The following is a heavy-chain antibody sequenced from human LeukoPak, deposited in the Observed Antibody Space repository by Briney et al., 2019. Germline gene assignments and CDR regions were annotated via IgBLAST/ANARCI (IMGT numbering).Heavy chain of an antibody. CDR2: ISAYNGNT. J-gene: IGHJ4*02. D-gene: IGHD6-6*01. Sequence: ASVTVSCKASGYTFTSYGISWVRQAPGQGLEWMGWISAYNGNTNYAQKLQGRVTMTTDTSTSTAYMELRSLRSDDTAVYYCARSSIAAPTDDFDYWGQGTLVTVSS. V-gene: IGHV1-18*01. CDR1: GYTFTSYG. CDR3: ARSSIAAPTDDFDY.